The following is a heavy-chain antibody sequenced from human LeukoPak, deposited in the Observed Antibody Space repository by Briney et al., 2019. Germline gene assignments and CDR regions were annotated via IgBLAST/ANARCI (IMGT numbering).Heavy chain of an antibody. Sequence: ASVKVSCKASGYTFTGYYMHWVRQAPGQGLEWMGWINPNSGGTNYAQKFQGRVTMTRDTSISTAYMELSRLRSDDTAVYYCARHVLLRSGHTFDYWGQGTLVTVSS. D-gene: IGHD3-3*01. V-gene: IGHV1-2*02. CDR2: INPNSGGT. J-gene: IGHJ4*02. CDR3: ARHVLLRSGHTFDY. CDR1: GYTFTGYY.